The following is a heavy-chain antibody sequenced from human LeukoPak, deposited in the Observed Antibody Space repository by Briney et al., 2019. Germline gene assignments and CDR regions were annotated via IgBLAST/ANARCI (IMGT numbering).Heavy chain of an antibody. Sequence: ASVKVSCKVSGYTLTELSMHWVRQAPGKGLEWMGGFDPEDGETIYAQKFRGRVTMTEDTSTDTAYMELSSLRSEDTAVYYCATLNLMYSSSSWYVPWFDPWGQGTLVTVSS. V-gene: IGHV1-24*01. CDR2: FDPEDGET. CDR1: GYTLTELS. D-gene: IGHD6-13*01. CDR3: ATLNLMYSSSSWYVPWFDP. J-gene: IGHJ5*02.